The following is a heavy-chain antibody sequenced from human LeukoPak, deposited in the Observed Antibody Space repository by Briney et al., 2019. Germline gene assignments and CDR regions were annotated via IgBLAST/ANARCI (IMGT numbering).Heavy chain of an antibody. V-gene: IGHV4-59*01. CDR3: ARDQYSSGWKDY. D-gene: IGHD6-19*01. J-gene: IGHJ4*02. CDR2: IYYSGST. Sequence: PSETLSLTCTVSGGSISSYYWSWIRQPPGKGLEWIGYIYYSGSTNYNPSLKSRVTISVDTSKNQFSLKLSSVTAADTAVYYCARDQYSSGWKDYWGQGTLVTVSS. CDR1: GGSISSYY.